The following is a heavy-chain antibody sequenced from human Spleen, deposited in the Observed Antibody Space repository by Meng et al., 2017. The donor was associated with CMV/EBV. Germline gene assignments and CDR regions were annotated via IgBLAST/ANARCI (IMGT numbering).Heavy chain of an antibody. J-gene: IGHJ4*02. CDR3: AREGRPAVRADFDY. CDR2: ITFGSSII. D-gene: IGHD4-23*01. Sequence: GESLKISCAAPGFDFSKYNMHWVRQAPGKGPEWISYITFGSSIIYYADSVKGRFTISRDNARNSLFLQMNILRTEDTAVYYCAREGRPAVRADFDYWGQGSLVTVSS. CDR1: GFDFSKYN. V-gene: IGHV3-48*03.